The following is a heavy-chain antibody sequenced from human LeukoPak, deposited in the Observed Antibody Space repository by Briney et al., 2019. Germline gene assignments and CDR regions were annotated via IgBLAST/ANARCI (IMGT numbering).Heavy chain of an antibody. J-gene: IGHJ5*02. V-gene: IGHV3-30*02. CDR1: GFTFSAYG. CDR3: AKVLGEYSIRSKPLDT. D-gene: IGHD6-13*01. Sequence: GGSLRLSCAASGFTFSAYGMHWVRQAPVKGLEWVAFIRYDGSNKYYPDSVSGRFTVSRDNSKNTLYLQMNSLRPEDTAMYYCAKVLGEYSIRSKPLDTWGQGTLVTVSS. CDR2: IRYDGSNK.